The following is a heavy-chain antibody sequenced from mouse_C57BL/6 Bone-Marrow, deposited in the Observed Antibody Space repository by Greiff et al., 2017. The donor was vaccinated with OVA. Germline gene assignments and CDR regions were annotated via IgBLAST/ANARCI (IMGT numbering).Heavy chain of an antibody. CDR2: ISSGGSYT. CDR1: GFTFSSYG. D-gene: IGHD3-2*02. CDR3: ARHEDSSGYAY. J-gene: IGHJ2*01. V-gene: IGHV5-6*01. Sequence: VQLVESGGDLVKPGGSLKLSCAASGFTFSSYGMSWVRQTPDKRLEWVATISSGGSYTYYPDSVKGRFTISRDNAKNTLYLQMSSLKSEDTAMYYCARHEDSSGYAYWGQGTTLTVSS.